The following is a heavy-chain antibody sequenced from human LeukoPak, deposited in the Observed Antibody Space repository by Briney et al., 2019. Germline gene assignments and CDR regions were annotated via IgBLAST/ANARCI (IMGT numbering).Heavy chain of an antibody. J-gene: IGHJ4*01. D-gene: IGHD6-25*01. CDR2: IFFGGST. CDR3: ARQLPTAAADTRGYFDY. CDR1: GGSIGNGDYY. Sequence: PSETLSLTCIVSGGSIGNGDYYWGWIRQAPGKGLEWIGSIFFGGSTHYNPSLKSRATISVDTSKNQFSLKLTSVTAADAAMYYCARQLPTAAADTRGYFDYWGQGTVVTVSS. V-gene: IGHV4-39*01.